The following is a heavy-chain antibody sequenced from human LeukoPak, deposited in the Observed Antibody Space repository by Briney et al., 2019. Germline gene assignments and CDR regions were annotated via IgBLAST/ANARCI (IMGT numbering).Heavy chain of an antibody. V-gene: IGHV4-61*05. CDR2: IYYSGST. CDR3: ARDPTHSSSWYGGFDY. J-gene: IGHJ4*02. CDR1: GDSISSSNCY. Sequence: SETLSLTCTVSGDSISSSNCYWGWIRQPPGKGLEWIGYIYYSGSTNYNPSLKSRVTISVDKSKNQFSLKLSSVTAADTAVYYCARDPTHSSSWYGGFDYWGQGTLVTVSS. D-gene: IGHD6-13*01.